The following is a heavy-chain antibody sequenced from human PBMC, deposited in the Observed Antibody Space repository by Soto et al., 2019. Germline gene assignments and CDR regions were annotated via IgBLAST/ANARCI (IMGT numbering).Heavy chain of an antibody. D-gene: IGHD1-1*01. CDR2: MYQSGSS. CDR1: GGSLTSGIFF. CDR3: ARHHRNWNTENWFGP. Sequence: SETLSLTCTVSGGSLTSGIFFWGWIRQTPGKGLEWIASMYQSGSSHYNPSLKSRVTMTLDTSKNQFSLRLNSVTAADTATYYCARHHRNWNTENWFGPWGRGTLVTVSS. V-gene: IGHV4-39*01. J-gene: IGHJ5*02.